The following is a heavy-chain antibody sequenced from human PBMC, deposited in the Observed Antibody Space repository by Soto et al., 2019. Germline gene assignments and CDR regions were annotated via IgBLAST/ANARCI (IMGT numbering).Heavy chain of an antibody. J-gene: IGHJ5*02. CDR2: INPNSGAT. CDR3: ARGGGTILAPLP. D-gene: IGHD3-3*01. Sequence: GALVKVSCNAFGFTFTGYFMHWVRQAPGKGLEWLGWINPNSGATKYAQKFQGRVTLTRDTSINTSYMEMSMLRSDDTAHYYCARGGGTILAPLPWGQGTLVTVSS. V-gene: IGHV1-2*02. CDR1: GFTFTGYF.